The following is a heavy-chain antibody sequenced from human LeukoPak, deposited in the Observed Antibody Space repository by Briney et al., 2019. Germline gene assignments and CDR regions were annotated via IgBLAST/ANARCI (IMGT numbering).Heavy chain of an antibody. CDR3: AKDYYDSSGYYYHYFDY. Sequence: GGSLRLSCAASGFTFSSYGMHWVRQAPGKGLEWVAVISYDGSNKYYADSVKGRFTISRDNSKNTLYLQMNSLRAEDTAVYYCAKDYYDSSGYYYHYFDYWGQGTLVTVSS. CDR2: ISYDGSNK. CDR1: GFTFSSYG. J-gene: IGHJ4*02. V-gene: IGHV3-30*18. D-gene: IGHD3-22*01.